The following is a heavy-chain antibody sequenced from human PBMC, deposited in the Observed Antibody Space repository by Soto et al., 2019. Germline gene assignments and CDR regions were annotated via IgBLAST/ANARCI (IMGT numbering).Heavy chain of an antibody. CDR2: INSSGGST. Sequence: ASVKVSCKASGYTFASYYIHWVRQAPGQGLEWMGIINSSGGSTSYAQKFQGRVTMTRDTSTSTIYMELSSLRSDDTAVYYCARGRGIVGASTPEYFQHWGQGPLVTV. CDR1: GYTFASYY. J-gene: IGHJ1*01. D-gene: IGHD1-26*01. V-gene: IGHV1-46*01. CDR3: ARGRGIVGASTPEYFQH.